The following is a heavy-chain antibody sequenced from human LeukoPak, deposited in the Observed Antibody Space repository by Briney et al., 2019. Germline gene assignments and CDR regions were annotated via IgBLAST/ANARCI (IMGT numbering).Heavy chain of an antibody. J-gene: IGHJ4*02. D-gene: IGHD6-13*01. CDR2: IPYDGSSK. Sequence: GGSLRLSCAASGFSFSNYAMHWVRQAPGKGLGWVAFIPYDGSSKYYADSVKGRFTISRDNAKNSLYLQMNSLRAEDTAVYYCARKGSSSGVDYWGQGTLVTVSS. CDR1: GFSFSNYA. V-gene: IGHV3-30*12. CDR3: ARKGSSSGVDY.